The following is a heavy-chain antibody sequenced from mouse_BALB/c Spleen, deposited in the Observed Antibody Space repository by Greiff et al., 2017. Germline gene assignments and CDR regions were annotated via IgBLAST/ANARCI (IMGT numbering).Heavy chain of an antibody. CDR3: ARWHYGSSSFAY. CDR1: GYTFTSYT. V-gene: IGHV1-4*02. CDR2: INPSSGYT. D-gene: IGHD1-1*01. J-gene: IGHJ3*01. Sequence: QVQLKESAAELARPGASVKMSCKASGYTFTSYTMHWVKQRPGQGLEWIGYINPSSGYTEYNQKFKDKTTLTADKSSSTAYMQLSSLTSEDSAVYYCARWHYGSSSFAYWGQGTLVTVSA.